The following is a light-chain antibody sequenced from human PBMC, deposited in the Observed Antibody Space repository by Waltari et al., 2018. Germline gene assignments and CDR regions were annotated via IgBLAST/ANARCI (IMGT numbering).Light chain of an antibody. CDR1: STDVGSYNY. CDR3: ASYTSGNTLI. V-gene: IGLV2-14*03. J-gene: IGLJ2*01. CDR2: DVS. Sequence: QSALTQPASVSGSPGQSISISCTGTSTDVGSYNYVSWYQQHPGSAPKLRIYDVSERPSGVSVRFSGSKSGNTASLTISGLQAEDEADYYCASYTSGNTLIFGGGTRVTVL.